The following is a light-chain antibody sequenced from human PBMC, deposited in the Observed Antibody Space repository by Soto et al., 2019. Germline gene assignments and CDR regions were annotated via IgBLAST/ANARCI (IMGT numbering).Light chain of an antibody. CDR1: ETVSSN. J-gene: IGKJ1*01. V-gene: IGKV3-15*01. CDR3: QQYNNWPRT. CDR2: GAS. Sequence: RVMTQSPATLSVSPGERATLSCRASETVSSNLAWYQQKLGQAPRLLIYGASTRATGIPARFSGSGSGTEFTLTISSLQSEDFAVYYCQQYNNWPRTFGQGTKVDIK.